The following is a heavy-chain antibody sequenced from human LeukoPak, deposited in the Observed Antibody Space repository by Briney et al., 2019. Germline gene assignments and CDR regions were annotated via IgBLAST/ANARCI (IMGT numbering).Heavy chain of an antibody. CDR1: GGSFSGYY. D-gene: IGHD6-6*01. V-gene: IGHV4-34*01. Sequence: SETLCLTCAVYGGSFSGYYWSWIRQPPGKGLEWIGEVNHSGSTNYNPSLKSRVTISVDTSKNQFSLKLSSVTAADTAVYYCARGVIAARVFDYWGQGTLVTVSS. CDR3: ARGVIAARVFDY. J-gene: IGHJ4*02. CDR2: VNHSGST.